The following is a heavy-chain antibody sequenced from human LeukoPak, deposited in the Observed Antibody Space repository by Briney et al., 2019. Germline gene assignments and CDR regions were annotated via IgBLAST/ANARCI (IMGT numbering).Heavy chain of an antibody. V-gene: IGHV3-74*01. CDR3: ARSGGTGFDY. J-gene: IGHJ4*02. CDR1: GFTFSSYW. D-gene: IGHD7-27*01. CDR2: INTDGSIT. Sequence: GGSLRLSCAASGFTFSSYWMHWVRQAPGKGLVWVSRINTDGSITNSADSVKGRFTISRDNAKNTLYLQMNSLRAEDTAVYYCARSGGTGFDYWGQGTLVTVSS.